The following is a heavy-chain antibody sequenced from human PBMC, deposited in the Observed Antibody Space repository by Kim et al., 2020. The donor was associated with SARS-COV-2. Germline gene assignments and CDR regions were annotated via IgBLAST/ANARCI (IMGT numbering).Heavy chain of an antibody. CDR3: ARDPLGKVPAATSFDY. J-gene: IGHJ4*02. Sequence: GGSLRLSCAASGFTFSSYAMHWVRQAPGKGLEWVAVISYEGSNKYYADSVKGRFTISRDNSKNTLYLQMNSLRAEDTAVYYCARDPLGKVPAATSFDYWGQGTLVTVSS. CDR1: GFTFSSYA. D-gene: IGHD2-2*01. CDR2: ISYEGSNK. V-gene: IGHV3-30-3*01.